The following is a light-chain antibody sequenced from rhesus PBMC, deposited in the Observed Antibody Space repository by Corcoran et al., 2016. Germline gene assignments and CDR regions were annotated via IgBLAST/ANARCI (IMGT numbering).Light chain of an antibody. Sequence: DIQMTQSPSSLSASVGDKVTITCRASQGMSSWLAWYHQKPGKAPKLLIYGASSLQSGVPSRFSGSGSGTEYSLTLSSLQPEDFATYYCQQGYNTPWTFGQGTTVEIK. CDR3: QQGYNTPWT. CDR2: GAS. CDR1: QGMSSW. J-gene: IGKJ1*01. V-gene: IGKV1-18*01.